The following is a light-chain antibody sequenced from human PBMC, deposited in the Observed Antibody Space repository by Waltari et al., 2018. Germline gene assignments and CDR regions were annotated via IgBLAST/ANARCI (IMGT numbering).Light chain of an antibody. Sequence: QSVLTPPPSVSAAPGQTVTISCSGSHSNIGNHYVYRYQQLPGTAPKLLIYDNNKRPSGIPDRFSGSKSGTSATLGITGLQTGDEADYYCGTWDSSLSAVVFGGGTKLTVL. CDR1: HSNIGNHY. CDR2: DNN. CDR3: GTWDSSLSAVV. J-gene: IGLJ2*01. V-gene: IGLV1-51*01.